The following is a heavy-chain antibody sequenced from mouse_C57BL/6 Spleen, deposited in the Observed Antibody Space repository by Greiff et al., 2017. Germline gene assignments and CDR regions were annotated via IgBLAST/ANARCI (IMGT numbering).Heavy chain of an antibody. CDR1: GFTFSSYA. Sequence: EVKLEESGEGLVKPGGSLKLSCAASGFTFSSYAMSWVRQTPEKRLEWVAYISSGGDYIYYADTVKGRFTISRDNARNTLYLQMSSLKSEDTAMYYCTSPSRRNAMDYWGQGTSVTVSS. CDR2: ISSGGDYI. CDR3: TSPSRRNAMDY. V-gene: IGHV5-9-1*02. J-gene: IGHJ4*01.